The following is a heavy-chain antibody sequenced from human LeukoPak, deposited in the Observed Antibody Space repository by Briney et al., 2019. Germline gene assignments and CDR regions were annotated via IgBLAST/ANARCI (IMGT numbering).Heavy chain of an antibody. D-gene: IGHD3-22*01. CDR3: ARGARDYDSSGYYS. CDR2: ISSSGSTI. CDR1: GFTFSDYY. V-gene: IGHV3-11*01. Sequence: GGSLRLSCAASGFTFSDYYMRWTRQAPGEGLEWVSYISSSGSTIYYADSVKGRFTISRDNAKNSLYLQMNSLRAEDTAVYYCARGARDYDSSGYYSWGQGTLVTVSS. J-gene: IGHJ4*02.